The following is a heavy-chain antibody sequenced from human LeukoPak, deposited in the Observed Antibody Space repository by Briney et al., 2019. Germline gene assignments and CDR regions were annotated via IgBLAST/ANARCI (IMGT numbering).Heavy chain of an antibody. J-gene: IGHJ4*02. V-gene: IGHV4-59*01. Sequence: SETLSLTCTVSGDFITAYYWSWIRQPPGEGLEWIGYVYYSGGTNYNPSLKSRATISVDTSENQFSLKLSSVTAADTAVYYCARVSNYYNSGSYYDYWGQGILVTVSS. CDR1: GDFITAYY. CDR2: VYYSGGT. CDR3: ARVSNYYNSGSYYDY. D-gene: IGHD3-10*01.